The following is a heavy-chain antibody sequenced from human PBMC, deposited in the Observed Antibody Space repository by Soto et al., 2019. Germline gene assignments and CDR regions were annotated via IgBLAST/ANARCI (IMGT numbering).Heavy chain of an antibody. V-gene: IGHV4-4*07. D-gene: IGHD3-3*01. Sequence: SSGNCDSNLLRKTAGKGLGWIGRIDTSGSTNYKPSLKSRVTMSVDTSKNQFSLKLSSVTAADTAGDYCARGGNDLWSGPCDNWGQGTAVTLSS. CDR2: IDTSGST. CDR3: ARGGNDLWSGPCDN. J-gene: IGHJ4*02. CDR1: SSGNCD.